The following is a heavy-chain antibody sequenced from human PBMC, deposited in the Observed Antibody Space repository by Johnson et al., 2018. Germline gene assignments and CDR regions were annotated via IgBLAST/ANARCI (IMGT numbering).Heavy chain of an antibody. J-gene: IGHJ6*02. CDR3: AKDGNGTLYYGMDV. Sequence: VQLVESGGGVVRPGGSLRLSCAASGFTFSSYSMNWVRQAPGKGLEWVSYISSSSSSIYYADSVKGRFIISRDKAKNSLYLQMNSLRAEDTALYYCAKDGNGTLYYGMDVWGQGTTVTVSS. CDR1: GFTFSSYS. V-gene: IGHV3-48*01. D-gene: IGHD1/OR15-1a*01. CDR2: ISSSSSSI.